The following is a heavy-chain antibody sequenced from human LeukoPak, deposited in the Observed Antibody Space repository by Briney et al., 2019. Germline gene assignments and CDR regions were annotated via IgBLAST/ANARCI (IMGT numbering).Heavy chain of an antibody. CDR1: GFTLSSYA. CDR2: ISGSDGST. D-gene: IGHD5-12*01. CDR3: AKDVAATISSGGYYFDL. V-gene: IGHV3-23*01. J-gene: IGHJ4*02. Sequence: GGSLRLSCAASGFTLSSYAMSWVRQAPGKGLEWVSAISGSDGSTYYADSVKGRFTISRDSSNNRLYLQMNSLRAEDTAIYYCAKDVAATISSGGYYFDLWGQGTLVTVSS.